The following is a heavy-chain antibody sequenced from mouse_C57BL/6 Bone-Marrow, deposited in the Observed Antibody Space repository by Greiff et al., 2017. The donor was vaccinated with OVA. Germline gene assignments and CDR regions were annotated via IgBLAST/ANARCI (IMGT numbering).Heavy chain of an antibody. CDR3: ASPYYYGSSLAWFAY. J-gene: IGHJ3*01. Sequence: QVQLQQSGAELVKPGASVKLSCKASGYTFTSYWMHWGKQGPGRGLVWIGRVDPNSGGNKYNEKFKSKATLTVDKPSSTAYMQLSSLTSEDSAVYYCASPYYYGSSLAWFAYWGQGTLVTVSA. D-gene: IGHD1-1*01. V-gene: IGHV1-62-3*01. CDR2: VDPNSGGN. CDR1: GYTFTSYW.